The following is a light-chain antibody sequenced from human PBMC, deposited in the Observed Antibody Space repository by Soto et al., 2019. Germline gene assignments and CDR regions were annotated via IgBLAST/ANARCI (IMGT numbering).Light chain of an antibody. V-gene: IGLV2-14*03. CDR2: DVN. CDR1: SSDVGGYNY. Sequence: QSALTQPASLSGSPGQSITISCTGTSSDVGGYNYVSWYQQHPGKAPKLMIYDVNNRPSGVSNRFSGSKSGNTASLTISGLQAEDEADYYCSSYRASSTTHDVFGTGTKLTVL. CDR3: SSYRASSTTHDV. J-gene: IGLJ1*01.